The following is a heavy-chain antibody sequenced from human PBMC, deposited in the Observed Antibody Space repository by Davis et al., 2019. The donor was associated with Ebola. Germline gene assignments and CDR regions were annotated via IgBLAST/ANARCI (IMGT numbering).Heavy chain of an antibody. V-gene: IGHV3-53*01. Sequence: GGSLRLSCAASGFTFSDYYMSWIRQAPGKGLEWVSVIYSGGSTYYADSVKGRFTISRDNSKNTLYLQMNSLRAEDTAVYYCARGGAPKDYYGSGSYSVWGQGTLVTVSS. CDR2: IYSGGST. CDR1: GFTFSDYY. D-gene: IGHD3-10*01. J-gene: IGHJ4*02. CDR3: ARGGAPKDYYGSGSYSV.